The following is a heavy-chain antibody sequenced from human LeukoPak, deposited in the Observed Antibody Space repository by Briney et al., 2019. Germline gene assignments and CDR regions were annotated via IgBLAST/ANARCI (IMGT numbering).Heavy chain of an antibody. CDR1: GFTFSSYA. CDR3: ARSGGRDIVVVPAAMGYYYGMDV. J-gene: IGHJ6*02. CDR2: ISYDGSNK. V-gene: IGHV3-30-3*01. Sequence: PGRSLRLSCAASGFTFSSYAMHWVRQAPGKGLEWVAVISYDGSNKYYADSVKGRFTISRDNAKNTLYLQMNSLRAEDTAVYYCARSGGRDIVVVPAAMGYYYGMDVWGQGTTVTVSS. D-gene: IGHD2-2*01.